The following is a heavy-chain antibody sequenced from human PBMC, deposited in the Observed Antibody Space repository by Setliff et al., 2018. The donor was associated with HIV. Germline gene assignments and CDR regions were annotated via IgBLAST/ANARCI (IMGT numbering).Heavy chain of an antibody. CDR1: GGSISSGSYY. CDR2: IYTSGST. V-gene: IGHV4-61*02. J-gene: IGHJ4*02. CDR3: SVIDY. Sequence: SETLSLTCTVSGGSISSGSYYWSWIRQPAGKGLEWIGRIYTSGSTNYNPSLKSRVTISVDTSKNQFSLKLSSVTAADTAVYYCSVIDYWGQGTLVTVSS.